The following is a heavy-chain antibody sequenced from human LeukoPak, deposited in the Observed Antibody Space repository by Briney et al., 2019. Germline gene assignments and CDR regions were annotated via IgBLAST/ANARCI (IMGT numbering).Heavy chain of an antibody. V-gene: IGHV3-48*03. CDR1: GFTFSSYE. Sequence: GGSLRLSCAASGFTFSSYEMNWVRQAPGKGLEWVSYISSSGSTIYYADSVKGRFTISRDNAKNSLYLQMNSLRAGDTAVYYCARDNPTTVTPYYYYGMDVWGQGTTVTVSS. CDR3: ARDNPTTVTPYYYYGMDV. D-gene: IGHD4-17*01. J-gene: IGHJ6*02. CDR2: ISSSGSTI.